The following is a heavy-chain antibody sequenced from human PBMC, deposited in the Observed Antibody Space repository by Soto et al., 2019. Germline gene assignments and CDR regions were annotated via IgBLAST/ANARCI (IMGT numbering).Heavy chain of an antibody. V-gene: IGHV3-74*01. CDR3: TSDTFGARDS. Sequence: EVQLVESGGGLVQPGGSLRLSCAASGFAFSSEWMHWVRQAPGKGLVWVSRIDPYDTGITYADSVKGRFTISRDNAKNTLYLQMNSLRAEDTAVYYCTSDTFGARDSWGQGTRVTVSS. J-gene: IGHJ4*02. CDR2: IDPYDTGI. CDR1: GFAFSSEW. D-gene: IGHD3-10*01.